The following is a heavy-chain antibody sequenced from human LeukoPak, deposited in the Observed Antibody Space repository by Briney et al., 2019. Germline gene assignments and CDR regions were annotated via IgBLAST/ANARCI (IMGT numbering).Heavy chain of an antibody. V-gene: IGHV1-46*01. CDR1: GYTFTSYY. CDR2: INPSGGST. D-gene: IGHD4-17*01. Sequence: AASVKVSCKSSGYTFTSYYMHWVRQAPGQGLEWMGIINPSGGSTSYAQKFQGRVTMTRDTSTSTVYMELSSLRSEDTAVYYCARDLAVTTSDWYFDLWGRGNLVTVSS. CDR3: ARDLAVTTSDWYFDL. J-gene: IGHJ2*01.